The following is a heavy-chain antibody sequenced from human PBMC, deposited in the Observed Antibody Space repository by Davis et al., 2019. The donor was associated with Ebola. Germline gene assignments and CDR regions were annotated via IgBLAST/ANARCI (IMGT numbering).Heavy chain of an antibody. CDR3: ARGSVVPAANYYYGMDV. V-gene: IGHV4-34*01. D-gene: IGHD2-2*01. J-gene: IGHJ6*02. CDR2: INHGGST. Sequence: PGGSLRLSCAVYGGSLSGYSWTWIRQSPGKGLEWIGEINHGGSTNYNPALKSRVSMSLDTSKNQFSLKLSSVTAADTAVYYCARGSVVPAANYYYGMDVWGQGTTVTVSS. CDR1: GGSLSGYS.